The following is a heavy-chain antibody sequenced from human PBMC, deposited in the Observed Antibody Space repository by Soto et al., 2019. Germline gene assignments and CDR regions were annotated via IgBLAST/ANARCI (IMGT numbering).Heavy chain of an antibody. V-gene: IGHV3-30-3*01. CDR1: GFTFSSYA. D-gene: IGHD2-15*01. Sequence: GGSLRLSCAASGFTFSSYAMHWVRQAPGKGLEWVAVISYDGSNKYYADSVKGRFTISRDNSKNTLYLQMNSLRAEDTAVYYCARDPSDIVVVVAATPYFQHWGQGTLVTVSS. J-gene: IGHJ1*01. CDR3: ARDPSDIVVVVAATPYFQH. CDR2: ISYDGSNK.